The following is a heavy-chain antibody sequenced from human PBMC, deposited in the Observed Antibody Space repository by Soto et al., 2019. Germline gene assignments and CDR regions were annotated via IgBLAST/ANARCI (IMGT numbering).Heavy chain of an antibody. CDR1: GYTFTSYA. CDR3: ARDGDYYGSERIYYYYYYYMDV. Sequence: GASVKVSCKASGYTFTSYAMHWVRQAPGQRLEWMGWINAGNGNTKYSQKFQGRVAITRDTSASTAYMELSSLRSEDTAVYYCARDGDYYGSERIYYYYYYYMDVWGKGTTVTVSS. J-gene: IGHJ6*03. V-gene: IGHV1-3*01. CDR2: INAGNGNT. D-gene: IGHD3-10*01.